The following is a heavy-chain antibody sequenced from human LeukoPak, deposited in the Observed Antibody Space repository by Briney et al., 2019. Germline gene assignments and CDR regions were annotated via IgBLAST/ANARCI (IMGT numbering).Heavy chain of an antibody. CDR1: GYTFTGYY. D-gene: IGHD6-19*01. V-gene: IGHV1-2*02. Sequence: EASVKVSCKASGYTFTGYYMHWVRQAPGQGLEWMGWINPNSGGTNYAQKFQGRVTMTRDTSISTAYMELSRLRSDDTAVYYCAREKFEQWLVGRPLRYYYYMDVWGKGTTVTVSS. CDR2: INPNSGGT. CDR3: AREKFEQWLVGRPLRYYYYMDV. J-gene: IGHJ6*03.